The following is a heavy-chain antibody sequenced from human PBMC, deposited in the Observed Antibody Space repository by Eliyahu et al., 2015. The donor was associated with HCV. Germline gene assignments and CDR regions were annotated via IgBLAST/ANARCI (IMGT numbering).Heavy chain of an antibody. CDR1: GYSFTSYX. CDR3: ATNGGYSYGYGYYYYYMDV. CDR2: IYPGDSDT. V-gene: IGHV5-51*01. D-gene: IGHD5-18*01. J-gene: IGHJ6*03. Sequence: EVQLVQSGAEVKKPGESLXISCKGSGYSFTSYXXGWVRQMPGKGLEWMGIIYPGDSDTRYSPSFQGQVTISADKSISTAYLQWSSLKASDTAMYYCATNGGYSYGYGYYYYYMDVWGKGTTVTVSS.